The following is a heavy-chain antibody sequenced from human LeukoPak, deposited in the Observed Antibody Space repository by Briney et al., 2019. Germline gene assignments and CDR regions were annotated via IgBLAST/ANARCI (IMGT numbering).Heavy chain of an antibody. Sequence: SSVTVSCKATVYTFTGHYIHWVRQPPGQGLAWMGLINPYSGGTNYAQKFQGRVTMTRNTSISTAYMELGRLRPDDTAVYYCARVDDFWSCYPHFDYGGQGTLVTVSS. V-gene: IGHV1-2*02. CDR1: VYTFTGHY. CDR2: INPYSGGT. CDR3: ARVDDFWSCYPHFDY. D-gene: IGHD3-3*01. J-gene: IGHJ4*02.